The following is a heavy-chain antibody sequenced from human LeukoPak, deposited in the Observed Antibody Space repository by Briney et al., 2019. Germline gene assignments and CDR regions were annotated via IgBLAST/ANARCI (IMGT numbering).Heavy chain of an antibody. CDR2: IRYDGSNK. CDR3: AKASDAGAPFDY. Sequence: GGSLRLSCAASGFTFSSYGMHWVRQAPGKGLGWVAVIRYDGSNKYYADSVKGRFTISRDNSKNTLYLQMNSLRAEDTAVYYCAKASDAGAPFDYWGQGTLVTVSS. CDR1: GFTFSSYG. D-gene: IGHD1-26*01. V-gene: IGHV3-33*06. J-gene: IGHJ4*02.